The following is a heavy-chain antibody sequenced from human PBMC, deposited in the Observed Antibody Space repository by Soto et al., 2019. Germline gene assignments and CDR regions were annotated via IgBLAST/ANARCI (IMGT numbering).Heavy chain of an antibody. CDR3: ARRQVRSIVGATVAFDI. V-gene: IGHV5-10-1*01. Sequence: PGESLKISCKGSGYSFTSYWISWVRQMPGKGLEWMGRIDPSDSYTNYSPSFQGHVTISADKSVSTAYLQWSSLKASDTAMYYCARRQVRSIVGATVAFDIWGQRTMVTVSS. CDR2: IDPSDSYT. CDR1: GYSFTSYW. J-gene: IGHJ3*02. D-gene: IGHD1-26*01.